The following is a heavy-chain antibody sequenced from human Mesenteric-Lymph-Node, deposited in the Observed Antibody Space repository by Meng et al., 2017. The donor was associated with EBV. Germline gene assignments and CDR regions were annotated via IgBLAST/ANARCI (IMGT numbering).Heavy chain of an antibody. CDR2: FAPEDGER. CDR3: ATTILARFRYFDY. Sequence: QVQLVQSWAEGKKPGASVKVSCKVSGHTLIELSIHWVRQAPGKGLEWMGGFAPEDGERIYAQKFQGRVTMTEDTSTDTAYMELSSLRSDDTAVYYCATTILARFRYFDYWGRGTLVTVSS. V-gene: IGHV1-24*01. J-gene: IGHJ4*02. D-gene: IGHD2-21*01. CDR1: GHTLIELS.